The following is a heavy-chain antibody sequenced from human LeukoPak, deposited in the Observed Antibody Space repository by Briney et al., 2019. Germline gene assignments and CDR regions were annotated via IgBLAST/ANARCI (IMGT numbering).Heavy chain of an antibody. Sequence: GGSLRLSCAASGFTFSSYSMHWVRQAPGKGLEWVSPISSSSSYIYYAHSVKGRFTIHRAHAKNSLYLQMKGLRAEDTGVYYCASTEEVATNDAFDIWGEGTTVTLSS. V-gene: IGHV3-21*01. CDR1: GFTFSSYS. D-gene: IGHD5-24*01. CDR2: ISSSSSYI. CDR3: ASTEEVATNDAFDI. J-gene: IGHJ3*02.